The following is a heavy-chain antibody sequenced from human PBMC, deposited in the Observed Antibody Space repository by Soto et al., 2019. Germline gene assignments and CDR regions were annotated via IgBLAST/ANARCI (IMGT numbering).Heavy chain of an antibody. CDR1: GFTFGDYA. CDR3: TRMRGYSSDWNPNWLDP. V-gene: IGHV3-49*03. Sequence: PGGSLILSCTASGFTFGDYAMSWFRQAPGKGLEWVGFIRSKTYGGTTEYAASVKGRFSISRDDSKSIAYLQMNSLKTEDTAVYYCTRMRGYSSDWNPNWLDPWGQGTLVTVSS. D-gene: IGHD6-19*01. CDR2: IRSKTYGGTT. J-gene: IGHJ5*02.